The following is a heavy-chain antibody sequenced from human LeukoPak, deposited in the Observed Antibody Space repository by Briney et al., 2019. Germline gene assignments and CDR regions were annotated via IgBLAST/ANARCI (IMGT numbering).Heavy chain of an antibody. CDR3: ARGPSYYDFWQEFDY. J-gene: IGHJ4*02. D-gene: IGHD3-3*01. Sequence: SETLSLTCAVYGGSFSGYYWSWIRQPPGKGLEWIGEINHSGSTNYNPSLKGRVAISVDTTKNQFSLKLSSVTAADTAVYYCARGPSYYDFWQEFDYWGQGTLVTVSS. V-gene: IGHV4-34*01. CDR2: INHSGST. CDR1: GGSFSGYY.